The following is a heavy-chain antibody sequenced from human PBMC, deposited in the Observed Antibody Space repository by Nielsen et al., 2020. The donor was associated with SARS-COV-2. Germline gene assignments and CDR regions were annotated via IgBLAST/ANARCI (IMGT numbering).Heavy chain of an antibody. CDR1: GFTFSSYD. V-gene: IGHV3-13*04. J-gene: IGHJ3*02. Sequence: ESLKISCAASGFTFSSYDMHWVRQATGKGLEWVSAIGTAGDTYYPGSVKGRFTISRENAKNSLYLQMNSLRAGDTAVYYCARGRMTTGPFDIWGQGTMVTVSS. D-gene: IGHD4-17*01. CDR2: IGTAGDT. CDR3: ARGRMTTGPFDI.